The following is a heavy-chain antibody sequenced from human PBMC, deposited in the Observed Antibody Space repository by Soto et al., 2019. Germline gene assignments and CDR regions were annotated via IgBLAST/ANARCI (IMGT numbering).Heavy chain of an antibody. CDR3: ASPYGDYRYYGMDV. D-gene: IGHD4-17*01. Sequence: GGSMRLSCAASGVTFSSYGMHWVRQAPGKGLEWVAVIWYDGSNKYYADSVKGRFTISRDNSKNTLYLQMNSLRAEDTAVYYCASPYGDYRYYGMDVWGQGTTVTVSS. V-gene: IGHV3-33*01. J-gene: IGHJ6*02. CDR2: IWYDGSNK. CDR1: GVTFSSYG.